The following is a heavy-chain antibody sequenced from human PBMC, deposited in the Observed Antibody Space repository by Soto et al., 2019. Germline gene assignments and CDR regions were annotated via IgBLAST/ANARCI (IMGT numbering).Heavy chain of an antibody. J-gene: IGHJ4*02. Sequence: QITLTESGPALVKPTQTLTLTCSFSGFSLRTPGMGVGWIRQPPGKALDWLALIYWDDDKRYSSSLKSRLTITKDTSKNLVVLRMTNMDPLDTATYYCAHRTNLVRGAAFDYWGQGTLVTVSS. D-gene: IGHD3-10*01. V-gene: IGHV2-5*02. CDR3: AHRTNLVRGAAFDY. CDR1: GFSLRTPGMG. CDR2: IYWDDDK.